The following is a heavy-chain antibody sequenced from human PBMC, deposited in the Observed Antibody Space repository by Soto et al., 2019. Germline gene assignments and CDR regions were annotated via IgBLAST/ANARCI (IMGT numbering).Heavy chain of an antibody. V-gene: IGHV3-23*01. D-gene: IGHD1-26*01. J-gene: IGHJ4*02. CDR2: ISGSGSST. CDR1: GFTFTNYA. CDR3: AKDLQWELLPYFDF. Sequence: VQLLESGGGLVQPGGSLRLSCAASGFTFTNYAMSWVRQAPGKGLEWVSGISGSGSSTYYADSVKGRFTISRDNSKNTLNLQMNSLRAEDTAVYYCAKDLQWELLPYFDFWGQGTLVTVSS.